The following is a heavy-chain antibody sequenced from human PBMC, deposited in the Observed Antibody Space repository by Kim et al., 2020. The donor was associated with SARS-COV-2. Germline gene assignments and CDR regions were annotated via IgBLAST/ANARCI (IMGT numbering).Heavy chain of an antibody. D-gene: IGHD6-19*01. CDR2: ISGSGGAT. CDR1: GFSFSRYA. V-gene: IGHV3-23*01. CDR3: AKYEGAVRGAATIDF. J-gene: IGHJ4*02. Sequence: GGSLRLSCAASGFSFSRYAMSWVRQAPGKGLEWVSAISGSGGATYYADALKGRFTISRDNSNGPLYLQMNTLRAADTAVYYCAKYEGAVRGAATIDFWGEGPVVSVPS.